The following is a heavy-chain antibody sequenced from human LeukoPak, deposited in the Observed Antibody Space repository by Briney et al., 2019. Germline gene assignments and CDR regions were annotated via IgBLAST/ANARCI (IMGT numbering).Heavy chain of an antibody. CDR2: IYYSGST. CDR1: GGSISSSSYY. D-gene: IGHD2-2*01. Sequence: SETLSLTCTVSGGSISSSSYYWGWIRQPPGKGLEWIGSIYYSGSTYYNPSLKSRVTISVDTSKNQFSLKLSSVTAADTAVYYCAGRLGYCSSTSCYGNWFDPWGQGTLVTVSS. V-gene: IGHV4-39*07. CDR3: AGRLGYCSSTSCYGNWFDP. J-gene: IGHJ5*02.